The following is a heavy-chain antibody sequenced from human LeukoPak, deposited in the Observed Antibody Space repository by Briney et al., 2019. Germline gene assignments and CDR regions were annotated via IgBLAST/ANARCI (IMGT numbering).Heavy chain of an antibody. CDR3: ASYPLAYCGGDCYPLDY. D-gene: IGHD2-21*02. V-gene: IGHV1-69*04. CDR1: GGTFSSYA. CDR2: IIPILGIA. J-gene: IGHJ4*02. Sequence: VASVKVSCKASGGTFSSYAISWVRQAPGQGLEWMGRIIPILGIANYAQKFQGRVTITADKSTSTAYMELSSLRSEDTAVYYCASYPLAYCGGDCYPLDYWGQGTLVTVSS.